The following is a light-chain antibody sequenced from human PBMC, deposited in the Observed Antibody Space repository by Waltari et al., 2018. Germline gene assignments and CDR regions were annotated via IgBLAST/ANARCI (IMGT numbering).Light chain of an antibody. CDR3: QQYGSSEYS. CDR2: DTS. CDR1: QTITSNY. V-gene: IGKV3-20*01. J-gene: IGKJ2*03. Sequence: EIVLTQSPGTLSLSPGERATLSCRASQTITSNYLAWYQQKPDQAPRPLIHDTSSRATGIPDRFSGSGSGTDFTLTINSLEPDDFAVYYCQQYGSSEYSFGQGTKLDIK.